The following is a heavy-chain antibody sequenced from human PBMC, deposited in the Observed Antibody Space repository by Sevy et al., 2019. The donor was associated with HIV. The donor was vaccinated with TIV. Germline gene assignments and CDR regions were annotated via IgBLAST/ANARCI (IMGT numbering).Heavy chain of an antibody. CDR1: GFTFSNYA. D-gene: IGHD1-26*01. CDR3: ARDLEVCGGWEQTSQGMDV. V-gene: IGHV3-30-3*01. Sequence: GGSLRLSCAASGFTFSNYAMHWVRQAPGKGLEWVAVISYDGSNKYYADSVRGRFTISRDSSKNTLYLQMNSLRAEDTAVYYWARDLEVCGGWEQTSQGMDVWGQGTTVTVSS. CDR2: ISYDGSNK. J-gene: IGHJ6*02.